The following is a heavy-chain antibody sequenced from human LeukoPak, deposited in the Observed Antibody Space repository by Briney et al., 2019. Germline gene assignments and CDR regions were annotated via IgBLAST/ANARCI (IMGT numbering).Heavy chain of an antibody. CDR2: IYYSGST. CDR3: ARVLASSSTKGPNWFDP. CDR1: GGSISSYY. V-gene: IGHV4-59*01. J-gene: IGHJ5*02. Sequence: SETLSLTCTVSGGSISSYYWSWIRQPPGKGLEWIGYIYYSGSTNYNPSLKSRVTISVDTSKNQFSLKLSSVTAADTAVYYCARVLASSSTKGPNWFDPWGQGTLVTVSS. D-gene: IGHD2-2*01.